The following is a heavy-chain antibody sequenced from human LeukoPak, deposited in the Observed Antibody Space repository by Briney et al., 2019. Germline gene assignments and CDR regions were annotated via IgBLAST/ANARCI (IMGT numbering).Heavy chain of an antibody. V-gene: IGHV3-30*03. Sequence: GTSLRLSCAASGFTFTSYGMRWVRQAPGKGLEWVALITYDGYYKYYSDSVKGRFTISSDTSKNTMYLQMNSLRAEDTAVYYCARDLSPVVRASPMGYWGQGTLVTVSS. CDR3: ARDLSPVVRASPMGY. CDR2: ITYDGYYK. D-gene: IGHD3-10*01. J-gene: IGHJ4*02. CDR1: GFTFTSYG.